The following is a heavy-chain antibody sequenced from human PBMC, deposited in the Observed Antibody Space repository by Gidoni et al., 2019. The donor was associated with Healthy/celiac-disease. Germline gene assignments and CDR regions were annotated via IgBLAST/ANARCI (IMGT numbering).Heavy chain of an antibody. J-gene: IGHJ6*02. D-gene: IGHD3-10*01. CDR1: GFPFRSYW. CDR2: INSDGSST. CDR3: ARVGLLWFGEYAGMDV. Sequence: EVQLVESGGGLVPPGCSLRLSCAASGFPFRSYWMHWVRQAPGKGLVWVSRINSDGSSTSEADSVKGRFTISRDNAKNTLYLQMNSLRAEDTAVYYCARVGLLWFGEYAGMDVWGQGTTVTVSS. V-gene: IGHV3-74*01.